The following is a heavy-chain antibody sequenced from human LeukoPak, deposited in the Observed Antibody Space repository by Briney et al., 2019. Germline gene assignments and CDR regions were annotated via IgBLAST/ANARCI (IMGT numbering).Heavy chain of an antibody. D-gene: IGHD2-21*02. CDR2: ISPSSRCT. J-gene: IGHJ4*02. CDR1: GGSIRSYY. CDR3: ARDRARGMFGCSGGDCYTIDY. Sequence: PSETLSLTCSVSGGSIRSYYWSWIRQAPGKGLEWISYISPSSRCTNDADSVKGRFTISRDNADNSLYLQMNSLRADDTAVYYCARDRARGMFGCSGGDCYTIDYWGQGALVIVSS. V-gene: IGHV3-11*05.